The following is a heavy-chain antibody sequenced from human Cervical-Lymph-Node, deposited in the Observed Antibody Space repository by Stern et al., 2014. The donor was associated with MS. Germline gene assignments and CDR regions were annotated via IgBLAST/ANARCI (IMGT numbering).Heavy chain of an antibody. CDR3: ARERDTALVTGYWYFDL. CDR1: GGTFSSYA. D-gene: IGHD5-18*01. V-gene: IGHV1-69*12. J-gene: IGHJ2*01. Sequence: QVQLVQSGAEVKKPGSSVKVSCKASGGTFSSYAISWVRQAPGQGLEWMGGIIPIFGTANYAQKFQGRVTITADESTSTAYMELSSLRSEDTAVYYCARERDTALVTGYWYFDLWGRGTLVTVSS. CDR2: IIPIFGTA.